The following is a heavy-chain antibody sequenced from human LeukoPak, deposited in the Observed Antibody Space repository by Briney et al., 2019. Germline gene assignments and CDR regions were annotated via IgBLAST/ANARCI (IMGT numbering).Heavy chain of an antibody. J-gene: IGHJ4*02. V-gene: IGHV3-7*01. CDR2: INQDGSEE. CDR3: ARDPDEWEIPPNH. D-gene: IGHD1-26*01. Sequence: GGSLRLSCAASGFTFSTSWMTWVRQAPGKGLEWVANINQDGSEEKYADSVKGRFTIFRDNTRNSVYLQMNRLRVDDTAEYYCARDPDEWEIPPNHWGQGTLVSVSS. CDR1: GFTFSTSW.